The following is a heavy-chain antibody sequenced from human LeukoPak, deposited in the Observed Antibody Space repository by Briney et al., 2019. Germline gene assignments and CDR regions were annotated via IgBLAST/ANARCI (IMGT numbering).Heavy chain of an antibody. CDR2: VSGSGASS. V-gene: IGHV3-23*01. Sequence: GGSLRLSCAASGFTFSSYSMNWVRQAPGKGLEWVSGVSGSGASSYYADSVKGRFTISRDNSKNTLFLQMNSLRAEDTAVYYCAKDRDDYYFDYWGQGTLVTVSS. J-gene: IGHJ4*02. CDR1: GFTFSSYS. D-gene: IGHD5-24*01. CDR3: AKDRDDYYFDY.